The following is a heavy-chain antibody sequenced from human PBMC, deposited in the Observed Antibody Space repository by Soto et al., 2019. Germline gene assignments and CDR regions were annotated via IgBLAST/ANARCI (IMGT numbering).Heavy chain of an antibody. CDR3: ARTRIVVALSYYYGMDV. J-gene: IGHJ6*02. CDR2: IDWDDDK. Sequence: SGPTLVNPTQTLTLTCTFSGFSLSTSGMCVSWIRQPPGKALEWLALIDWDDDKYYSTSLKTRLTISKDTSKNQVVLTMTKMDPVDTATYYCARTRIVVALSYYYGMDVWGQGTTVTVSS. D-gene: IGHD3-22*01. CDR1: GFSLSTSGMC. V-gene: IGHV2-70*01.